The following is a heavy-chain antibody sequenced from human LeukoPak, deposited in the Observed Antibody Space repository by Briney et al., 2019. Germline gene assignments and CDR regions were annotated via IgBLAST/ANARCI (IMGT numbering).Heavy chain of an antibody. CDR2: IYTSGST. CDR1: GGSISSSY. V-gene: IGHV4-4*07. CDR3: AKLDLGSSSSRYYYMDV. D-gene: IGHD6-6*01. J-gene: IGHJ6*03. Sequence: SETLSLTCTDSGGSISSSYWSWIRQPAGKGLEWIGRIYTSGSTNYNPSLKSRVTMSVDTSKNQFSLRLSSVTAADTAVYYCAKLDLGSSSSRYYYMDVWGKGTTVTVSS.